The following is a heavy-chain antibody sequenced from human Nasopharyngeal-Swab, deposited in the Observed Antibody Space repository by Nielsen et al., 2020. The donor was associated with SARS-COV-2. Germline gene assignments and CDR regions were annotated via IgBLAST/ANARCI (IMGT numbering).Heavy chain of an antibody. Sequence: GSLRLSCTVSGGSVSSGSYYWSWIRQPPGKGLEWIGYIYYSGSTNYNPSLKSRVTISVDTSKNQFSLKLSSVTAADTAVYYCAREFSYYDFWSGYLVSSRAFDIWGQGTMVTVSS. CDR2: IYYSGST. V-gene: IGHV4-61*01. J-gene: IGHJ3*02. D-gene: IGHD3-3*01. CDR1: GGSVSSGSYY. CDR3: AREFSYYDFWSGYLVSSRAFDI.